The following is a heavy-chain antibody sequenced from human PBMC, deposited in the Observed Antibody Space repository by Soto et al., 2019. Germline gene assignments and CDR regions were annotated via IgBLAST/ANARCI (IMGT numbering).Heavy chain of an antibody. CDR2: IDPSDSYT. V-gene: IGHV5-10-1*01. CDR3: ASIGQTGDYYGMDV. CDR1: GYSFTSYW. D-gene: IGHD7-27*01. J-gene: IGHJ6*02. Sequence: GESLKISCQGSGYSFTSYWISWVRQMPGKGLEWMGRIDPSDSYTNYSPSFQGHVTISADKSISTAYLQWSSLKASDTAMYYCASIGQTGDYYGMDVWGQGTTVTVSS.